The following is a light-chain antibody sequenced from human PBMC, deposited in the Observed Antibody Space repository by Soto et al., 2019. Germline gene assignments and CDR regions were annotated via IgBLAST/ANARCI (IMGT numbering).Light chain of an antibody. CDR1: QSFRGL. J-gene: IGKJ5*01. CDR2: DAY. Sequence: EVVLTPSPVTLSLSPGERATLSGRASQSFRGLLAWYQQEPGQAPRLLIYDAYNRATGIPPRFRGSGSGTDFTLTISSLEPEDSAVYYSQQRHMWPIPFGQGTRLEIK. CDR3: QQRHMWPIP. V-gene: IGKV3-11*01.